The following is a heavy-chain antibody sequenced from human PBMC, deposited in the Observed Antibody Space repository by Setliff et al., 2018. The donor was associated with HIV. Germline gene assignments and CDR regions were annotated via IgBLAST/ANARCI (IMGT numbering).Heavy chain of an antibody. J-gene: IGHJ4*02. CDR2: NDLDSRAI. D-gene: IGHD6-25*01. CDR3: VRDTTSGWMLTN. CDR1: GFTFSSFA. V-gene: IGHV3-48*04. Sequence: QTGGSLRLSCAASGFTFSSFAMNWVRQAPGEGLEWIAYNDLDSRAIYYSGSVRGRFTISRDNARDSLYLQMNSLRVEDTAVYYCVRDTTSGWMLTNWGQGTLVTVSS.